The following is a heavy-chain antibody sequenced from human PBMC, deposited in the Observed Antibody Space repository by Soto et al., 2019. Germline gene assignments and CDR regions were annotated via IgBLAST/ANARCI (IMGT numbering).Heavy chain of an antibody. CDR3: VKKEHGLEGVGLDY. J-gene: IGHJ4*02. CDR2: VCTSGRIT. CDR1: DLIFSEST. V-gene: IGHV3-64D*06. D-gene: IGHD3-16*01. Sequence: GGSLGLSGSASDLIFSESTIYCVRQVPGHGLGAISAVCTSGRITYYVYSVKDRFTISRANSKNTIFLHMGSLRPEATAIYYCVKKEHGLEGVGLDYCGQGHQVTVCS.